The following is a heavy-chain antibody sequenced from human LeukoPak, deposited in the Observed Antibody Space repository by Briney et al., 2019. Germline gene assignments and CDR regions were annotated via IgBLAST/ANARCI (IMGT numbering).Heavy chain of an antibody. J-gene: IGHJ5*02. CDR1: GFIFNNYG. D-gene: IGHD3-22*01. Sequence: GGSLRLSWAASGFIFNNYGLIWVRQAPGGGLEWVSAISNDGGGTQYADFVEGRFTISRDNSKNTLFLQMSSLRAEDTALYYCAQGSSGYFADLWGQGTLVTVSS. CDR2: ISNDGGGT. V-gene: IGHV3-23*01. CDR3: AQGSSGYFADL.